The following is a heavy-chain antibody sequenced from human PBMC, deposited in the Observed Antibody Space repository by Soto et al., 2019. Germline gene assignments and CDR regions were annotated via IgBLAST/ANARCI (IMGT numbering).Heavy chain of an antibody. V-gene: IGHV3-33*01. CDR2: IWYDGRET. CDR1: GFTFSSYG. J-gene: IGHJ6*01. Sequence: PGGSLRLSCAASGFTFSSYGMHWVRQAPDKGLEWVAVIWYDGRETKYADSVKGRFTISRDNSKNTLYLQMDSLRVEDTAVYNCATDFTVGETQPGPYYYGLDVWGRGTTATVSS. D-gene: IGHD1-26*01. CDR3: ATDFTVGETQPGPYYYGLDV.